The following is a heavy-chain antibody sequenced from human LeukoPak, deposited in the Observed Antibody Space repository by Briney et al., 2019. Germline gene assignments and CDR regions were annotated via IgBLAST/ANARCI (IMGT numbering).Heavy chain of an antibody. CDR1: GGSITSSSPY. D-gene: IGHD3-3*01. CDR3: ARHLPKSNFWNAFYSFDY. J-gene: IGHJ4*02. V-gene: IGHV4-39*01. Sequence: KPSETLSLTCTVSGGSITSSSPYWGWIRQPPGKGLEWIGTIYYSGSTNYNPSLKSRVTISVDTSTNQFSLRVSSVTAADTAVYYCARHLPKSNFWNAFYSFDYWGQGTLVTVSS. CDR2: IYYSGST.